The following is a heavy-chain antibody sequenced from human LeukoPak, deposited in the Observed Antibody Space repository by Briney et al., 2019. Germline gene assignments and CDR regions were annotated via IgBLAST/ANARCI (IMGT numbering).Heavy chain of an antibody. V-gene: IGHV3-9*01. Sequence: GGSLRLSCAASGFTFDDYAMHWVRQAPGKGLEWVSGISWNSGSIGYADSVKGRLTISRDNARSSLYLQMNSLRAEDTAVYYCARVFAEMATIDAFDYWGQGTLVTVSS. CDR1: GFTFDDYA. J-gene: IGHJ4*02. CDR3: ARVFAEMATIDAFDY. CDR2: ISWNSGSI. D-gene: IGHD5-24*01.